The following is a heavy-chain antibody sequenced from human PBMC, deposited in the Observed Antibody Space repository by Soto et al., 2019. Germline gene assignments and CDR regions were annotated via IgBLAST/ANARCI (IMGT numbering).Heavy chain of an antibody. CDR2: INPSGGST. CDR3: ARSGYYPYYYYYGMDV. CDR1: GYTFTSYY. D-gene: IGHD3-3*01. V-gene: IGHV1-46*01. Sequence: GASVKVSCKASGYTFTSYYMHWVRQAPGQGLEWMGIINPSGGSTSYAQKFQGRVTMTRDTSTSTVYMELSSLRSEDTAVYYCARSGYYPYYYYYGMDVWGQGTTVTVSS. J-gene: IGHJ6*02.